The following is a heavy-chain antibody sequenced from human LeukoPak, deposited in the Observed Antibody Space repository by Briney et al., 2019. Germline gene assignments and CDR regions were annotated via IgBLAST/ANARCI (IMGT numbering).Heavy chain of an antibody. V-gene: IGHV3-30*04. Sequence: SGGSLRLSCAASGFTFSSFPMHWVRQAPGKGLEWVAVISYDGSSKYYTDSVKGRFTISRDNSKNTLYLQMNSLRAEDTAVYYCVKSRQLVPPAAFDIWGQGTMVTVSS. CDR2: ISYDGSSK. D-gene: IGHD6-6*01. CDR1: GFTFSSFP. J-gene: IGHJ3*02. CDR3: VKSRQLVPPAAFDI.